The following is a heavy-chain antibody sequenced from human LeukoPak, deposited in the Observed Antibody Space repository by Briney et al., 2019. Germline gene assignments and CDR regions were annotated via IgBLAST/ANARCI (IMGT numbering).Heavy chain of an antibody. D-gene: IGHD3-22*01. CDR1: GLTFSSYW. CDR3: ARVVRHYYDSSGYYQRPDDAFDI. CDR2: IKQDGSEK. J-gene: IGHJ3*02. Sequence: GGSLRLSCAASGLTFSSYWMSWVRQAPGKGLEWVANIKQDGSEKYYVDSVKGRFTISRDNAKNSLYLQMNSLRAEDTAVYYCARVVRHYYDSSGYYQRPDDAFDIWGQGTMVTVSS. V-gene: IGHV3-7*01.